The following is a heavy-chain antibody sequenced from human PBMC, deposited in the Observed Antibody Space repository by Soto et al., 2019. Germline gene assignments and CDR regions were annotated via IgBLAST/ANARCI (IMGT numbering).Heavy chain of an antibody. J-gene: IGHJ5*02. CDR3: ARAPDP. V-gene: IGHV4-61*01. CDR2: IDNSGST. CDR1: GDSVSSGSYY. Sequence: QVQLQESGPGLVKPSETLSLTCTVSGDSVSSGSYYWIWIRLPPGKGLEWIGYIDNSGSTNYNPSLKSRVTISMDTSKNQFSLKLSSVSAADTAVYYCARAPDPWGQGILVTFSS.